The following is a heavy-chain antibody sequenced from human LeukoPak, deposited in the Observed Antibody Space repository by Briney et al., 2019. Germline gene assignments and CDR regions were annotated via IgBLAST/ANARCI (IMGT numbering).Heavy chain of an antibody. Sequence: SETLSLTCTASGGSISSYYWSWIRQPPGKGLEWIGYIYYSRSTNYNPSLKSRVTISVDTSKNQFSLKLSSVTAADTAVYYCARDGGSYGAVDYWGQGTLVTVSS. CDR1: GGSISSYY. V-gene: IGHV4-59*01. D-gene: IGHD4-17*01. CDR2: IYYSRST. J-gene: IGHJ4*02. CDR3: ARDGGSYGAVDY.